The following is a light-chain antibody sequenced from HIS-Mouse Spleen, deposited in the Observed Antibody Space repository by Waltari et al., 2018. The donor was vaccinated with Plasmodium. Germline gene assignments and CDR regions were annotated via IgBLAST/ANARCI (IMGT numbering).Light chain of an antibody. CDR1: SNIVGNQG. J-gene: IGLJ2*01. V-gene: IGLV10-54*02. CDR3: SALDSSLSAHVV. CDR2: RNN. Sequence: QAGLTQPPSVSKGLRQTATLTCTGHSNIVGNQGAAWLQQHQGHPPKLLSYRNNNRPSGISERFSASRSGNTASLTITGLQPEDEADYYCSALDSSLSAHVVFGGGTKLTVL.